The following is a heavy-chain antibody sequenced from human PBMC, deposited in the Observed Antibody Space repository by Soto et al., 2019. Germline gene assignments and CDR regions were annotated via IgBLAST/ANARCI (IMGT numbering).Heavy chain of an antibody. V-gene: IGHV4-34*01. CDR1: GGSFSGYY. D-gene: IGHD2-15*01. CDR3: ARGPSLYCLDV. CDR2: INHSGST. J-gene: IGHJ6*02. Sequence: QVQLQQWGAGLLKPSETLSLTCAVYGGSFSGYYWSWIRQPPGKGLEWIGEINHSGSTNYNPSLKSRVTISVDTSKNQFSLKLSSVTAADTAVYYCARGPSLYCLDVWGQGTTVTVSS.